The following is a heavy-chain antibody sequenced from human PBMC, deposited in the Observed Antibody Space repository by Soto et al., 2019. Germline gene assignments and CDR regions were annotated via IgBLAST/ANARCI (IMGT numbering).Heavy chain of an antibody. CDR3: AKAVEDIAVAGPFDY. J-gene: IGHJ4*02. D-gene: IGHD6-19*01. Sequence: GGSLRLSCAASGFTFSSYAMSWVRQAPDKGLEWVSAISGSGGSTYYADSVKGRFTISRDNSKNTLYLQMNSLRAEDTAVYYCAKAVEDIAVAGPFDYWGQGTLVTVSS. V-gene: IGHV3-23*01. CDR2: ISGSGGST. CDR1: GFTFSSYA.